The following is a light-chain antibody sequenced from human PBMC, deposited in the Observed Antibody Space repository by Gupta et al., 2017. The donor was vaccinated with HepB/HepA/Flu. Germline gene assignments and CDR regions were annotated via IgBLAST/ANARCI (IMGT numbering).Light chain of an antibody. CDR1: QDINYY. J-gene: IGKJ2*01. V-gene: IGKV1-33*01. CDR2: DAT. Sequence: QMTQSPSSLSASVGDRVTITCQASQDINYYLIWYQHKPGKAPKLLIYDATNLETRVASRFKGSGSGTDFTLTISSLKPEDIATYYCQQDDNLPYTFGQGTKVEIK. CDR3: QQDDNLPYT.